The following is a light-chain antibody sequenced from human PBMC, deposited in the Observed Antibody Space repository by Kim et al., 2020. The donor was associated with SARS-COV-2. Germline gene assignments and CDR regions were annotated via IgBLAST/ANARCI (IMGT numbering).Light chain of an antibody. CDR1: QDINNY. CDR3: QQAATVPRT. V-gene: IGKV1-33*01. CDR2: AAS. Sequence: DIQMTQSPPSLSASVGGRVTITCRASQDINNYLSWYQQKPGKAPKLLISAASNLKTGVPSRFSGSKSGTDFTFTISSLLPEDVGTYYCQQAATVPRTFGPGTKVDIK. J-gene: IGKJ3*01.